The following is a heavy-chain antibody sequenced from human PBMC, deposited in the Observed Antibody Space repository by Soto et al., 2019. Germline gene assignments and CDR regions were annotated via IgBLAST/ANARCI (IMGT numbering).Heavy chain of an antibody. CDR2: IIGSGAIT. V-gene: IGHV3-23*01. CDR3: AKDARDTGGNSGIDY. CDR1: EFTFNSYS. J-gene: IGHJ4*02. Sequence: GSLRLSCVASEFTFNSYSMSWVRHSPGMGLEWVSSIIGSGAITYYADSVKGRFTISRDNSKSTLYLQMNSLRVEDTALYYCAKDARDTGGNSGIDYWGQGTLVTVSS. D-gene: IGHD2-21*02.